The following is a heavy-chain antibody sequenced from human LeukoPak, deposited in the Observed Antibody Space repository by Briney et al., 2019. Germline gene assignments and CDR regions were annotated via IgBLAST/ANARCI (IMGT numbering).Heavy chain of an antibody. V-gene: IGHV1-69*13. CDR1: GGTFSSYA. CDR3: ARSVSSSWPLNWYFDL. D-gene: IGHD6-13*01. CDR2: IIPIFGTA. Sequence: GASVKVSCKASGGTFSSYAISGVRQAPGQGLEWMGGIIPIFGTANYAQKFQGRVTIAADESTSTAYMELSSLRSEDTAVYYCARSVSSSWPLNWYFDLWGRGTLVTVSS. J-gene: IGHJ2*01.